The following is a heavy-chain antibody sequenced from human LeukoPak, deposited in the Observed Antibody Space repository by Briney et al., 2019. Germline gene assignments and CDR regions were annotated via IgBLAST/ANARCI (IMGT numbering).Heavy chain of an antibody. D-gene: IGHD5-18*01. CDR2: INTNTGNP. Sequence: ASVKVSRKASGYTFTSYAMNWVRQAPGQGLEWMGWINTNTGNPTYAQGFTGRFVFSLDTSVSTAYLQISSLKAEDTAIYYCARESGPILGLWSTVDYWGQGTLVTVSS. J-gene: IGHJ4*02. CDR3: ARESGPILGLWSTVDY. V-gene: IGHV7-4-1*02. CDR1: GYTFTSYA.